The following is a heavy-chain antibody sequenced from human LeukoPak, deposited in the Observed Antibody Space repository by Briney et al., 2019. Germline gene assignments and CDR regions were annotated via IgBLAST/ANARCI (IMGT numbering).Heavy chain of an antibody. D-gene: IGHD3-16*02. CDR3: ARSASYDYVRGSYRPVAFDI. Sequence: PGGSLRLSCAASGFTFSSYWMSWVRQAPGKGLEWVANIKQDGSEKYYVDSVKGRFTISRDNAKNSLYLQMNSLRAEDTAVYYCARSASYDYVRGSYRPVAFDIWGQGTMVTVSS. J-gene: IGHJ3*02. CDR1: GFTFSSYW. CDR2: IKQDGSEK. V-gene: IGHV3-7*01.